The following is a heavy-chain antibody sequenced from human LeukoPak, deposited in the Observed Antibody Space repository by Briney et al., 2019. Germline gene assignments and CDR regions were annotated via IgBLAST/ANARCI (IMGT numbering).Heavy chain of an antibody. D-gene: IGHD3-16*01. J-gene: IGHJ4*02. CDR3: GRLSPRGGSSVKGKYYFKY. Sequence: SETLSLTCTVSGGSISSYYWSWIRRPPGKGLEWIGYVYYSGSTNYNPALKSRVTISIDTSKSQFSLRLGSVTAADTAVYFCGRLSPRGGSSVKGKYYFKYGGKGALVTVSS. CDR2: VYYSGST. V-gene: IGHV4-59*01. CDR1: GGSISSYY.